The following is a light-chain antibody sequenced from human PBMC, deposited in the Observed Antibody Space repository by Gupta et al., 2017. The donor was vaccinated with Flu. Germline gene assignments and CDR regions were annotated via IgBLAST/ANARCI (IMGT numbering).Light chain of an antibody. CDR3: MQSIQIPTT. J-gene: IGKJ1*01. CDR1: QSLLASNGYNY. V-gene: IGKV2-28*01. CDR2: LGS. Sequence: DVVVTQSPPSLPVTPGEPASISCRSSQSLLASNGYNYLDWYVQKPGQSPQLLIYLGSNRASGVPDRFSGSGSGTDFTLKISRVEAEDVGVYYCMQSIQIPTTFGQGTKVEIK.